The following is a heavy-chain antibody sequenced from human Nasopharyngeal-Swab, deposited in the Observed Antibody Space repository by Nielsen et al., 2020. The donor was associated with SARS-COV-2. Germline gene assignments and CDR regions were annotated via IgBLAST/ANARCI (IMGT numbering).Heavy chain of an antibody. Sequence: GESLKISCAASGFTFSGYGMHWVRQAPGKGLEWVAFIAHDASNEYYGDSVKGRFSISRDSSKNTLYLQMDSLRGEDTAVYYCARDAPAHYGAFYWGRGTLVTVSS. CDR1: GFTFSGYG. D-gene: IGHD4-17*01. J-gene: IGHJ4*02. CDR2: IAHDASNE. CDR3: ARDAPAHYGAFY. V-gene: IGHV3-30*03.